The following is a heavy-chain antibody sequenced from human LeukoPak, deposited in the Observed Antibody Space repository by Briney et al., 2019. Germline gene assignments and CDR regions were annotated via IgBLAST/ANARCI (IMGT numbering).Heavy chain of an antibody. CDR1: GFTVSSNY. J-gene: IGHJ3*02. CDR3: ARDIAAPRDAFDI. V-gene: IGHV3-53*01. D-gene: IGHD6-6*01. CDR2: IYSGGST. Sequence: GGSLRLSCAASGFTVSSNYMSWVRQAPGKGLEWVSVIYSGGSTYYADSVKGRFTISRDNAKNSLYLQMNSLRAEDTAVYYCARDIAAPRDAFDIWGQGTMVTVSS.